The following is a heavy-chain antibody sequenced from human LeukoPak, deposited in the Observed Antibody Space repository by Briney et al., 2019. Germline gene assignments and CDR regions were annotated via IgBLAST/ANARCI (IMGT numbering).Heavy chain of an antibody. V-gene: IGHV4-39*01. D-gene: IGHD3-16*01. CDR1: GGSISSSNLY. J-gene: IGHJ4*02. CDR3: GGLFWDPVMFKYSFHF. Sequence: SETLSLTCSVSGGSISSSNLYWGWIRQPPGKGLEWIGSIYYGGRTYLNPSLKSRVAISVDTSKNHFSLKMTSVTAADTAVYYCGGLFWDPVMFKYSFHFWGQEPLVTFSS. CDR2: IYYGGRT.